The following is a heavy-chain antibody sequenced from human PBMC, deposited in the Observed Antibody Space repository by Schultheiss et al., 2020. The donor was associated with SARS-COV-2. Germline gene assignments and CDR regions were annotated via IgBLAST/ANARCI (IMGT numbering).Heavy chain of an antibody. CDR3: AGQVGSYMNWFDP. CDR1: GGSISSGGYY. J-gene: IGHJ5*02. D-gene: IGHD1-26*01. V-gene: IGHV4-31*03. CDR2: IYYSGST. Sequence: LRLSCTVSGGSISSGGYYWSWIRQHPGKGLEWIGYIYYSGSTYYNPSLKSRVTISVDTSKNQFSLKLSSVTAADTAVYYCAGQVGSYMNWFDPWGQGTLVTVSS.